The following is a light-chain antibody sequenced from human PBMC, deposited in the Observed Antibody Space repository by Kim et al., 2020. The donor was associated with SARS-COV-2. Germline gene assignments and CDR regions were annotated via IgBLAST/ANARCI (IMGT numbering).Light chain of an antibody. CDR1: QNIGPW. V-gene: IGKV1-5*03. Sequence: ASVGDRVTITGRASQNIGPWLAWYQQKPGKGPKLLIYKASILENGVPSRFSGSGSGTELTLAISSLQPDDFATYYCQQYERYPRTFGQGTKVDIK. CDR2: KAS. J-gene: IGKJ1*01. CDR3: QQYERYPRT.